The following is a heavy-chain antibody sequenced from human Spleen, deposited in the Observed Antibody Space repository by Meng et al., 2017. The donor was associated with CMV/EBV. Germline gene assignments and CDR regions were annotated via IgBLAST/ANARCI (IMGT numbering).Heavy chain of an antibody. J-gene: IGHJ4*02. Sequence: GESLKISCAASGFTFSSYSMNWVRQAPGQGLEWVGRIKSKTDDGTIDYAAPVKGRFTISRDDSKNTLYLQMNSLKTEDTAVYYCTPGHSSHLASWGQGTLVTVSS. CDR2: IKSKTDDGTI. D-gene: IGHD6-13*01. CDR1: GFTFSSYS. CDR3: TPGHSSHLAS. V-gene: IGHV3-15*01.